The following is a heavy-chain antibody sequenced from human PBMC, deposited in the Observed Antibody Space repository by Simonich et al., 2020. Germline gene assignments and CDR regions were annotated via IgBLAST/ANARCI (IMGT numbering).Heavy chain of an antibody. CDR3: ARDFRLQLVEIGTYYYYGMDV. CDR2: IRSSASTI. CDR1: GFTFSSYE. V-gene: IGHV3-48*03. J-gene: IGHJ6*02. Sequence: EVQLVESGGGLVQPGGSLRLSCSASGFTFSSYEMNWVRQSPGKGLEWVSYIRSSASTIYYADSVKGRFTIDRDNAKNSLYLQMNSMRAEDTAVYYCARDFRLQLVEIGTYYYYGMDVWGQGTTVTVSS. D-gene: IGHD6-6*01.